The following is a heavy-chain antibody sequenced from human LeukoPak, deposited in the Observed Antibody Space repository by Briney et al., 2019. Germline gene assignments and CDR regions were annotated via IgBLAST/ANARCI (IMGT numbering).Heavy chain of an antibody. D-gene: IGHD2-21*02. CDR1: GFTFSSSG. J-gene: IGHJ6*03. CDR2: ISGSGGST. Sequence: GGTLRLSCAASGFTFSSSGMSWVRQAPGKGLEWVSAISGSGGSTYYADSVKGRFTISRDNSKNTLYLQMNSLRAEDTAVYYCATDLGDYYYYYSHMDVWGKGTTVTISS. CDR3: ATDLGDYYYYYSHMDV. V-gene: IGHV3-23*01.